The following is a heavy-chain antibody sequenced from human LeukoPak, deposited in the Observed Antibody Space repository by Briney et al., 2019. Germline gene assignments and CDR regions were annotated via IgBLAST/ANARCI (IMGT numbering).Heavy chain of an antibody. CDR1: GFTFSSYA. V-gene: IGHV3-30*14. CDR3: ARGRSGGSYSYGDDAFDI. CDR2: ISHDGSNK. D-gene: IGHD5-18*01. J-gene: IGHJ3*02. Sequence: PGGSLRLSCAASGFTFSSYAMHWVRQAPGKGLEWVAVISHDGSNKYYADSVKGRFTISRDNSKNTLYLQMNSLRAEDTAVYYCARGRSGGSYSYGDDAFDIWGQGTMVTVSS.